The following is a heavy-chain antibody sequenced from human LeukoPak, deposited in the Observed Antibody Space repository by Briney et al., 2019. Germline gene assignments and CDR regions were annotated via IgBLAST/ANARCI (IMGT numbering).Heavy chain of an antibody. J-gene: IGHJ4*02. V-gene: IGHV4-59*01. CDR2: IYYSGST. CDR3: ARTGSSSYKYFDY. Sequence: SETLSLTCSVSGGSISSYYWSWIRQPPGKGLEWIGYIYYSGSTNYNPSLKSRVTISVDTSKNQFSLKLSSVTAADTAVYYCARTGSSSYKYFDYWGQGTLVTVSS. CDR1: GGSISSYY. D-gene: IGHD6-13*01.